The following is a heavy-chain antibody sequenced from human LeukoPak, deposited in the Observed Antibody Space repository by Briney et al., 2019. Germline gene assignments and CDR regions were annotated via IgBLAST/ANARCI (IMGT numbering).Heavy chain of an antibody. CDR2: ISGSGGST. D-gene: IGHD3-22*01. J-gene: IGHJ4*02. CDR3: ANYYDSSGYYPAPFDY. V-gene: IGHV3-23*01. Sequence: GGSLRLSCAGSGFTFKDYYLNWVRQAPGKGLEWVSAISGSGGSTYYADSVKGRFTISRDNSKNTLYLQMNSLRAEDTAVYYCANYYDSSGYYPAPFDYWGQGTLVTVSS. CDR1: GFTFKDYY.